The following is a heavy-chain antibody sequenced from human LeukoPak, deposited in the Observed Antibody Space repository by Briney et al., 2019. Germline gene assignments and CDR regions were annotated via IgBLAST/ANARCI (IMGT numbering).Heavy chain of an antibody. V-gene: IGHV4-31*03. CDR2: IYYSGST. D-gene: IGHD4-17*01. CDR1: GGSISSGGYY. Sequence: KSSETLSLTCTVSGGSISSGGYYWSWIRQHPGKGLEWIGYIYYSGSTYYNPSLKSRVTISVDTSKNQFSLKLSSVTAADTAVCYCARIDYVENFDYWGQGTLVTVSS. J-gene: IGHJ4*02. CDR3: ARIDYVENFDY.